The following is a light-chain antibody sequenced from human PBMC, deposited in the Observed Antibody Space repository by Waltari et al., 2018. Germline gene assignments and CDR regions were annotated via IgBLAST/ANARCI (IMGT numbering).Light chain of an antibody. V-gene: IGLV1-44*01. Sequence: QSVLTQPPSASGTPGQTVTIPCPRSAPNTVGRNTINWYKHLAGTAPKLLIYSIDLRRSGVPDLSGASASLAISGLQSEDDGHYYCATWDDSLNGWVFGGGTKLTVL. CDR1: APNTVGRNT. J-gene: IGLJ3*02. CDR2: SID. CDR3: ATWDDSLNGWV.